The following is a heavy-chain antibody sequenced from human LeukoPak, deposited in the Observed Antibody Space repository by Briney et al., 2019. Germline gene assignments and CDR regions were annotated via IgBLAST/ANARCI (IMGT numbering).Heavy chain of an antibody. Sequence: SVKVSCKASGYTFSSYAISWVRQAPGQGLEWMGGIIPIFGTANYAQKFQGRVTITTDESTSTAYMELSSLRSEDTAVYYCARGGGTQADYSNYRVSFDYWGQGTLVTVSS. CDR1: GYTFSSYA. D-gene: IGHD4-11*01. CDR3: ARGGGTQADYSNYRVSFDY. V-gene: IGHV1-69*05. CDR2: IIPIFGTA. J-gene: IGHJ4*02.